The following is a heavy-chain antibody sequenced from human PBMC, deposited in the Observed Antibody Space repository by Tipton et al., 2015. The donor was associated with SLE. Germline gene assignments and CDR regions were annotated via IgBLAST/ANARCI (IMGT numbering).Heavy chain of an antibody. D-gene: IGHD6-6*01. CDR1: GFTFGDYA. CDR3: TREVWHGGRY. J-gene: IGHJ4*02. Sequence: RSLRLSCAASGFTFGDYAMSWVRQAPGKGLEWVGFIRTKVNGGTTEYAASVEGRFTISRDDSKSIAYLEMSSLKTEDTAVYFCTREVWHGGRYWGQGTLVTVSS. CDR2: IRTKVNGGTT. V-gene: IGHV3-49*04.